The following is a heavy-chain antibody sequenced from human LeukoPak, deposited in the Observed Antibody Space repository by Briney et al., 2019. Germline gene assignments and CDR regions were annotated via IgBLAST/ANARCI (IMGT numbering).Heavy chain of an antibody. J-gene: IGHJ3*02. CDR3: ARGGDYAHDASDI. CDR2: ISYDGSNK. D-gene: IGHD4-17*01. CDR1: GFTFSSYA. Sequence: GGSLRLSCAASGFTFSSYAIHWVRQAPGKGLDWVAVISYDGSNKYYADSVRGRFTISRDNSKNTLYLQMNSLRAEDTAVYYCARGGDYAHDASDIWGQGTMVTVSS. V-gene: IGHV3-30*04.